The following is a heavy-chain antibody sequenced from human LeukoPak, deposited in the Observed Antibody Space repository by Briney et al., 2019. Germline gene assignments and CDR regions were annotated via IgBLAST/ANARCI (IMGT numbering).Heavy chain of an antibody. CDR1: GGSISSSSHY. V-gene: IGHV4-39*07. J-gene: IGHJ6*04. Sequence: PSEALSLTCTVSGGSISSSSHYWGWIRQPPGKGLEWIGSIYYSGSTNYNPSLKSRVTISVDRSKNQFSLKLSSVTAADTAVYYCARLELDLRLGMDVWGKGTTVTVSS. CDR2: IYYSGST. CDR3: ARLELDLRLGMDV. D-gene: IGHD1-1*01.